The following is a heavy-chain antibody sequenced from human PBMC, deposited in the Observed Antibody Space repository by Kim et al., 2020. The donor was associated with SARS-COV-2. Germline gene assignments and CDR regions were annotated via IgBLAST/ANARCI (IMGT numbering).Heavy chain of an antibody. J-gene: IGHJ4*02. D-gene: IGHD3-10*01. CDR1: GSTLTEFS. CDR2: FDPENSET. Sequence: ASVKVSCKVSGSTLTEFSIHWVRQAPGKGLEWMGGFDPENSETIYAQNFQGRLTMTEDTSTDTAYMELSNLRSEDTAVYYCTTESRTMETDLFEYWGQGTLVTVSS. CDR3: TTESRTMETDLFEY. V-gene: IGHV1-24*01.